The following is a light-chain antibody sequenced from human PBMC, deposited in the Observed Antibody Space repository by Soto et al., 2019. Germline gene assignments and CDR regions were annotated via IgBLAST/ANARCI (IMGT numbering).Light chain of an antibody. V-gene: IGKV1-5*01. Sequence: DIQMTQSPPALSASVGDRVTITCRASQSVNTRLAWYQQKPGKAPKLLIHDASSLQTGVPSRFSGSGSGTEFTLTISSLQPDDFATYYCQQYQSYSDTFGHGTKVEIK. J-gene: IGKJ1*01. CDR2: DAS. CDR3: QQYQSYSDT. CDR1: QSVNTR.